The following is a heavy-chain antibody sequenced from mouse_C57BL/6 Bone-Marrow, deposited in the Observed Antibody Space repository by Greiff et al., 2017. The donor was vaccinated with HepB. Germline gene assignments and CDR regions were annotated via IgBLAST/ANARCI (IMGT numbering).Heavy chain of an antibody. Sequence: QVQLQQPGAELVKPGASVKLSCKASGYTFTSYWMQWVNQRPGQGLEWIGEINPSDSYINYNQKFKGKATLTVDTSSSTAYMQLSSLTSEDSAVYYCARSPHYYGSSNWYFDVWGTGTTVTVSS. J-gene: IGHJ1*03. CDR2: INPSDSYI. V-gene: IGHV1-50*01. CDR1: GYTFTSYW. D-gene: IGHD1-1*01. CDR3: ARSPHYYGSSNWYFDV.